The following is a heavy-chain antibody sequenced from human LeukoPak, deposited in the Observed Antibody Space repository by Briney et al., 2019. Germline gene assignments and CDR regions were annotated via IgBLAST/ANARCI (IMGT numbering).Heavy chain of an antibody. CDR2: ISSNGGTT. V-gene: IGHV3-64D*06. CDR3: VKARYGGYSGDYFDY. Sequence: GGSLRLSCSASGFTFSSYAMHWVRQAPGKGLEYVSAISSNGGTTYYADSVKGRFTISRDNSKNTLYLQMSSLRAEDTAVYYCVKARYGGYSGDYFDYWGQGTLVTVFS. CDR1: GFTFSSYA. D-gene: IGHD5-12*01. J-gene: IGHJ4*02.